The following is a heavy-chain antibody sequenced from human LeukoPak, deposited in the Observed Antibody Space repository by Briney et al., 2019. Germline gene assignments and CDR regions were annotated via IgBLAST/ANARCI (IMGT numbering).Heavy chain of an antibody. CDR2: INPNSGGT. CDR3: ARVLARYGNLDY. Sequence: ASVEVSCKASGYTFTDYYIHWVRQAPGQGLEWMGWINPNSGGTNYTQKFQGRVTMTRDTSISTAYLELNRLTSDDTAVYYCARVLARYGNLDYWGQGTLVTVSS. V-gene: IGHV1-2*02. J-gene: IGHJ4*02. D-gene: IGHD1-14*01. CDR1: GYTFTDYY.